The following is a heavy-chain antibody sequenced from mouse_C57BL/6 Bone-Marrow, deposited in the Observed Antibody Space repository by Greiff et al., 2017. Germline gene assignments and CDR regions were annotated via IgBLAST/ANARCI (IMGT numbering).Heavy chain of an antibody. Sequence: VQRVESGAELVKPGASVKLSCKASGYTFTSYWMHWVKQRPGRGLEWSGRIDTNSGGTKYNEKFKSKATLTVDKPSSPAYMQLSSLTSEDSAVYYCANCGFAYWGQGTLVTVSA. V-gene: IGHV1-72*01. D-gene: IGHD4-1*01. CDR3: ANCGFAY. J-gene: IGHJ3*01. CDR2: IDTNSGGT. CDR1: GYTFTSYW.